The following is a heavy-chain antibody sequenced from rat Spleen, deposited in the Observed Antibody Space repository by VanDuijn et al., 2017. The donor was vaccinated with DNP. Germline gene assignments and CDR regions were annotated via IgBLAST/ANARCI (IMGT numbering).Heavy chain of an antibody. V-gene: IGHV5-27*01. D-gene: IGHD1-11*01. J-gene: IGHJ4*01. Sequence: EVQLVESGGGLVQPGRSLKLSCAASGFTFSNYDMAWVRQAPTKALEWVAYISTSGGSTYYRDSVRGRFTVSRDNAKSTLYLQMDSLRSEDTATYYCATRETTGAMDAWGQGTSVTVSS. CDR3: ATRETTGAMDA. CDR1: GFTFSNYD. CDR2: ISTSGGST.